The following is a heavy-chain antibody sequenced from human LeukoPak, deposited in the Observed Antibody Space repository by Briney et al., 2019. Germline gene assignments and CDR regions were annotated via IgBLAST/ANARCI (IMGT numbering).Heavy chain of an antibody. CDR3: ATAAEIYYYDTGGI. CDR1: GSTLTQLP. J-gene: IGHJ3*02. Sequence: ASVKVSCKVFGSTLTQLPMHWVRQAPGKGLEWMGGFDPEADETVYAQNFHGRVTVTDDTLSDTTYMELSSLRSEDTAVYYCATAAEIYYYDTGGIWGQGTMVTVSS. CDR2: FDPEADET. D-gene: IGHD3-22*01. V-gene: IGHV1-24*01.